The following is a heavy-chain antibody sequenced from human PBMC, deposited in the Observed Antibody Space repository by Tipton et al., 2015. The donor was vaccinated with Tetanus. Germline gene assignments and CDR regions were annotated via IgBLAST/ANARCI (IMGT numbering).Heavy chain of an antibody. CDR1: GGSFSGYY. CDR3: ARLLLVAAEYYFDY. J-gene: IGHJ4*02. Sequence: TLSLTCAVYGGSFSGYYWSWIRQPPGKGLEWIGEINHSGSTNYNPSLKSRVTISVDTSKNQFSLKLSSVTAADTAVYYCARLLLVAAEYYFDYWGQGTLVTVSS. CDR2: INHSGST. V-gene: IGHV4-34*01. D-gene: IGHD5-12*01.